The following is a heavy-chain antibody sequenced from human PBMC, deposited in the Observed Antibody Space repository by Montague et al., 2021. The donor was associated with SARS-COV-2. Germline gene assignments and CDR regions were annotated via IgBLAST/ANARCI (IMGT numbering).Heavy chain of an antibody. CDR1: GGSISSSSYY. Sequence: SETLSLTCTVSGGSISSSSYYWGWIRQPPGKGLEWIGSIYYSGSTYYXXXLKRRVTISVDTSKNQFSLKLSSVTAADTAVYYCAADYGERDWFDPWGQGTLVAVSS. D-gene: IGHD4-17*01. J-gene: IGHJ5*02. CDR2: IYYSGST. V-gene: IGHV4-39*01. CDR3: AADYGERDWFDP.